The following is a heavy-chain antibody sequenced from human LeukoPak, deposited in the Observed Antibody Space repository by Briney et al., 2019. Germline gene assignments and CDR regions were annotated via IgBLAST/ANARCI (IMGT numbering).Heavy chain of an antibody. D-gene: IGHD4-23*01. J-gene: IGHJ4*02. CDR3: TTASYGGPDY. CDR1: GFTFSSYG. V-gene: IGHV3-30*03. CDR2: ISYDGSNR. Sequence: PGGSLRLSCAASGFTFSSYGMHWVRQAPGKGLEWVAVISYDGSNRYYADSVKGRFTISRDNSKNTLYLQMNSLRAEDTAVYYCTTASYGGPDYWGQGTLVTVS.